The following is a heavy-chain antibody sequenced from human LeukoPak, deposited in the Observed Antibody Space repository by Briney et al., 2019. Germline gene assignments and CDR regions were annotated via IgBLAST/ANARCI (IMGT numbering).Heavy chain of an antibody. D-gene: IGHD5-24*01. J-gene: IGHJ4*02. CDR1: GFTFSSYW. CDR2: IKQDGSKK. Sequence: GGSLRLSFVASGFTFSSYWMTWVRQAPGKGPEWVANIKQDGSKKSYVDSVKGRFTISRDNAKNSLYLQMNSLRAEDTAIYYCTRVGYIDEGIDYWGQGTLVTVSS. V-gene: IGHV3-7*04. CDR3: TRVGYIDEGIDY.